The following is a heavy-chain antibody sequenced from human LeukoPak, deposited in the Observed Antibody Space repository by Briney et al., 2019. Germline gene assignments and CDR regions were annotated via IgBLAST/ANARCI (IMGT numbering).Heavy chain of an antibody. J-gene: IGHJ6*03. D-gene: IGHD3-10*01. CDR2: ISPSGGST. CDR3: ARGPRITLVRGGQWYYYMDV. V-gene: IGHV1-46*01. CDR1: GYTFTSNY. Sequence: ASVKVSCKAFGYTFTSNYMHWVRQAPGQGPEWMGVISPSGGSTTYAQKFQGRVTMTRDTSTSTVYMELSSLRSEDTAVYYCARGPRITLVRGGQWYYYMDVWGKGTTVTISS.